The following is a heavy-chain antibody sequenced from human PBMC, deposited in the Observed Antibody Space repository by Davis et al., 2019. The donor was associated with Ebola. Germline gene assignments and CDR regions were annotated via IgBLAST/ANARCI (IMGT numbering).Heavy chain of an antibody. CDR2: IYHSGST. CDR1: GFTFSSYW. D-gene: IGHD5-18*01. CDR3: ARDLRGYSYGTYYYYGMDV. V-gene: IGHV4/OR15-8*01. Sequence: ESLKISCAASGFTFSSYWMSWVRQPPGKGLEWIGEIYHSGSTNYNPSLKSRVTISVDKSKNQFSLKLSSVTAADTAVYYCARDLRGYSYGTYYYYGMDVWGKGTTVTVSS. J-gene: IGHJ6*04.